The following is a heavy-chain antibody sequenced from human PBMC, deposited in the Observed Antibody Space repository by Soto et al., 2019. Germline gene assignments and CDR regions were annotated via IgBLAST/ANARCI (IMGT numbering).Heavy chain of an antibody. CDR2: ISSSSSTI. CDR1: GFTFSRYI. J-gene: IGHJ4*02. Sequence: GGSLRLSCAASGFTFSRYIMNWVRQAPGKGLEWVSYISSSSSTIYYADSVKGRFTISRDNAKNSLYLQMNSLRDEDTAVYYCARDINPDYYDSSGYLYWGQGTLVTVSS. D-gene: IGHD3-22*01. V-gene: IGHV3-48*02. CDR3: ARDINPDYYDSSGYLY.